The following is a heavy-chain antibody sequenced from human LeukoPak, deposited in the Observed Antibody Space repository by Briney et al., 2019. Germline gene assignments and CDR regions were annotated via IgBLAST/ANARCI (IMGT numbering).Heavy chain of an antibody. CDR1: GYTFTGYY. CDR3: ARGEISSGWYGRLDY. J-gene: IGHJ4*02. V-gene: IGHV1-69*05. Sequence: SVKVSCKASGYTFTGYYMHWVRQAPGQGLEWMGGIIPIFGTANYAQKFQGRVTITTDESTSTAYMELSSLRSEDTAVYYCARGEISSGWYGRLDYWGQGTLVTVSS. D-gene: IGHD6-19*01. CDR2: IIPIFGTA.